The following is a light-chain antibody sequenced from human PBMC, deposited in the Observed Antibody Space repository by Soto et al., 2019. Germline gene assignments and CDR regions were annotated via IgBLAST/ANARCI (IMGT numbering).Light chain of an antibody. CDR3: QQYDNYPLT. Sequence: DIQMTQSPSSLSASVGDRVTITCRASQVISKFLNWYQLKPGKAPKLLIFDASEFETGVTSRFSGHRYGTDFSFIISCLQTEDIATYDCQQYDNYPLTVGGGTKVEIK. J-gene: IGKJ4*01. V-gene: IGKV1-33*01. CDR2: DAS. CDR1: QVISKF.